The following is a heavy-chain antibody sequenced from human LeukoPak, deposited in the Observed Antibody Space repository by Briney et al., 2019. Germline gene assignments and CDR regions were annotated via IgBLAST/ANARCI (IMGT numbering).Heavy chain of an antibody. CDR2: IYYSGST. CDR1: GGSISSYY. CDR3: ARHPSTLLLWFGEFDY. V-gene: IGHV4-59*08. D-gene: IGHD3-10*01. J-gene: IGHJ4*02. Sequence: SETLSLTCTVSGGSISSYYWSWIRQPPGKGLEWIGYIYYSGSTNYNPSLKSRVTISVDTSKNQFSLKLSSVTAADTAVYYCARHPSTLLLWFGEFDYWGQGTLVTVSS.